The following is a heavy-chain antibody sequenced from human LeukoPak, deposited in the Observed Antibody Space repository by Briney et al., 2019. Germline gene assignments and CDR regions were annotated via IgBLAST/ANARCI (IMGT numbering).Heavy chain of an antibody. Sequence: GGSLRLSCAASGFTFSSYWMHWVRQAPGKGLEWVANIKQDGSEKYYVDSVKGRFTISRGNAKNSLYLQMNSLRAEDTAVYYCARDLHDYGDYKGGYYYYMDVWGKGTTVTVSS. CDR2: IKQDGSEK. CDR1: GFTFSSYW. V-gene: IGHV3-7*01. D-gene: IGHD4-17*01. CDR3: ARDLHDYGDYKGGYYYYMDV. J-gene: IGHJ6*03.